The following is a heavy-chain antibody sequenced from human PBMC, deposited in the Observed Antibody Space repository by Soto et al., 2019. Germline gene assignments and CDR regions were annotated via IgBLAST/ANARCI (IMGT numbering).Heavy chain of an antibody. CDR2: IDSSGEK. D-gene: IGHD6-19*01. CDR3: ARRPLAGAVSPRFDP. Sequence: QVTLKESGPVLVKPTETLTLRCTVSGLSITDSEMGVSWIRQPPGQPLEWLAHIDSSGEKSYRTFLKSRLAISKDTSKSQIVLTKTNMDPAETAKYYCARRPLAGAVSPRFDPWGQGIPVTVSS. CDR1: GLSITDSEMG. V-gene: IGHV2-26*01. J-gene: IGHJ5*02.